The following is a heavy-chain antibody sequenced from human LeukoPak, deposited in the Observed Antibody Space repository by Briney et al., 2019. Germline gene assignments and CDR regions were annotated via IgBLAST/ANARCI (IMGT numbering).Heavy chain of an antibody. CDR3: ARDRGYSYGDAFDI. D-gene: IGHD5-18*01. Sequence: GGSLRLSCAASGFTFSSYSMNWVRQAPGKGLEWVSSISSSSSYIYYGDSVEGRFTISRDNAKNSLYLQMNSLRAEDTAVLYCARDRGYSYGDAFDIWGQGTMVTVSS. CDR2: ISSSSSYI. CDR1: GFTFSSYS. V-gene: IGHV3-21*04. J-gene: IGHJ3*02.